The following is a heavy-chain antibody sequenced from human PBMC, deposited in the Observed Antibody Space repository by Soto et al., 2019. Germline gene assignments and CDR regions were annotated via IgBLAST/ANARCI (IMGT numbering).Heavy chain of an antibody. Sequence: GASVKVSCKASGYTFTSYDINWVRQATGQGLEWMGWMNPNSGNTGYAQKFQGRVTMTRNTSISTAYMGLSSLRSEDTAVYYCARVGLRDYYYGMDVWGQGTTVTVSS. CDR1: GYTFTSYD. V-gene: IGHV1-8*01. J-gene: IGHJ6*02. CDR2: MNPNSGNT. CDR3: ARVGLRDYYYGMDV.